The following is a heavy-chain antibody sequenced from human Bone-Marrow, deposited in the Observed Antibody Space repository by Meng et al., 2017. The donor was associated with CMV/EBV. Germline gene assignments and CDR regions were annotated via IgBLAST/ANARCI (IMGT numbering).Heavy chain of an antibody. J-gene: IGHJ6*02. CDR2: IGIYGADT. CDR1: GFTFSTYS. V-gene: IGHV3-23*01. D-gene: IGHD3-3*01. CDR3: ARDDFWSGYPRERYYYYYYGMDV. Sequence: GESLKISCVASGFTFSTYSMNWVRQAPGRGLEWVSGIGIYGADTYYADSVKGRFTISRDNSKNTLYLQMNSLRAEDTAVYYCARDDFWSGYPRERYYYYYYGMDVWGQGTTVTVSS.